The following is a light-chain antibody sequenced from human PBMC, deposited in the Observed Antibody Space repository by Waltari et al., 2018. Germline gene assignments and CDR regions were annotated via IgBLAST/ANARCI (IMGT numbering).Light chain of an antibody. V-gene: IGLV4-69*01. CDR1: SGHSSYA. Sequence: QLVLTQSPSASASLGASVKLTCTLSSGHSSYAIAWHQQQPEKGPRFLMKLNSDGSHSKANGIPDRFSGSSSGAERYLTISSLQSEDEADYYCQTWGTVLFGGGTKLTVL. CDR3: QTWGTVL. J-gene: IGLJ2*01. CDR2: LNSDGSH.